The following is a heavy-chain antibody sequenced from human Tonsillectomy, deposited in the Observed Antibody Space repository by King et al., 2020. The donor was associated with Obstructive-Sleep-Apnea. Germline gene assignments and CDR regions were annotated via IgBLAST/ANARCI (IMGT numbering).Heavy chain of an antibody. Sequence: VQLVESGGGFVQPGRSLRLSCAASGFTFDDCAMHWVRQVPGKGLEWVSSISWSGDRVAYADSVKGRFSISRDNARNSLFLQMNSLRREDTALYYCAKDQWEYFGVGAFDIWGQGTMVTVSS. J-gene: IGHJ3*02. CDR1: GFTFDDCA. CDR3: AKDQWEYFGVGAFDI. D-gene: IGHD3-10*01. CDR2: ISWSGDRV. V-gene: IGHV3-9*01.